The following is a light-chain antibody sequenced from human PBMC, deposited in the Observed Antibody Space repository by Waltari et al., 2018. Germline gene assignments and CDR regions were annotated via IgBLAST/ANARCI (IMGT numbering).Light chain of an antibody. CDR1: QSLVHSNGNTY. J-gene: IGKJ2*03. V-gene: IGKV2-30*02. Sequence: DVVMTQSPLSLPINPGQPASISCRSSQSLVHSNGNTYLSWYQQKPGQPPRLLIYQVSNRYSGVPDRFSGSGAGTDFTLKISRVEAEDVGVYYCGQGAHLYSFGQGTKVEIK. CDR2: QVS. CDR3: GQGAHLYS.